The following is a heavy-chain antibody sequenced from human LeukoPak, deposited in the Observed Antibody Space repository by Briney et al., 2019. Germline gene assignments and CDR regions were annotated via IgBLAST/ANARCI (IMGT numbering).Heavy chain of an antibody. CDR2: IDYSGGT. Sequence: PSETLSLTCTVSGGSVSSSSYYWGWIRQSPGKGLEWIGSIDYSGGTYSNPSLKTRLTISVDTSKNQFSLKLSSVTAADTAVYYCARVSGYCSGGSCSNWFDPWGQGTLVTVSS. D-gene: IGHD2-15*01. CDR3: ARVSGYCSGGSCSNWFDP. CDR1: GGSVSSSSYY. V-gene: IGHV4-39*02. J-gene: IGHJ5*02.